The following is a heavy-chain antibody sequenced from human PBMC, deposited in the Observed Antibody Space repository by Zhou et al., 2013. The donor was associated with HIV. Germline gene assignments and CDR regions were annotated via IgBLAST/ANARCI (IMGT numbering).Heavy chain of an antibody. CDR3: ARHRRYGDNSYAFDI. CDR1: GYTFTNYD. J-gene: IGHJ3*02. D-gene: IGHD2-21*01. Sequence: QVQLVQSGAEVTKPGASVKVSCKASGYTFTNYDINWVRQATGQGLEWMGWMNPRSGNTGYAQKFQGRVTITRNTSINTAYMELSSLRSEDTGVYYCARHRRYGDNSYAFDIWAKGQWSPSLQ. CDR2: MNPRSGNT. V-gene: IGHV1-8*03.